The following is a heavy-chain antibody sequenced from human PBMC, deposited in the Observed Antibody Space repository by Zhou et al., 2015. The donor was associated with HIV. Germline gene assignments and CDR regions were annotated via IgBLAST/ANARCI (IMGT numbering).Heavy chain of an antibody. CDR1: GYTFTSYY. CDR2: INPSGGST. D-gene: IGHD2-8*01. V-gene: IGHV1-46*01. CDR3: ARDQVQSPVHYYYYYGMDV. Sequence: QVQLVQSGAEVKKPGASVKVSCKASGYTFTSYYMHWVRQAPGQGLEWMGIINPSGGSTSYAQKFQGRVTMTRDTSTSTVYMELSSLRSEDTAVYYCARDQVQSPVHYYYYYGMDVVGPRDHGHPSP. J-gene: IGHJ6*02.